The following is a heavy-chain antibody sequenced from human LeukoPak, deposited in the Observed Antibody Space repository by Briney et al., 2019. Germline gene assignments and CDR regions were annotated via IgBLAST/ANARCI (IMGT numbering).Heavy chain of an antibody. D-gene: IGHD5-12*01. Sequence: GGSLRLSCAASGFTVSNSYMSWVRQVPGKGLEWVSIIYSGGNTYYGDSVKGRFTISRDNSKSTLYLEMNSLRAEDTAVYYCARDDRDAYDSRHYYAMDVWGQGTTVTVSS. CDR1: GFTVSNSY. J-gene: IGHJ6*02. CDR3: ARDDRDAYDSRHYYAMDV. V-gene: IGHV3-66*01. CDR2: IYSGGNT.